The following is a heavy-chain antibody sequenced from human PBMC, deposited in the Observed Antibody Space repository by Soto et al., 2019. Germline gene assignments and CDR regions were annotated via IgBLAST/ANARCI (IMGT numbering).Heavy chain of an antibody. V-gene: IGHV3-23*01. J-gene: IGHJ5*02. D-gene: IGHD6-19*01. Sequence: EVQLLESGGGFVQPGGSLRLSCAASGFTFSNYAMSWVRHAPGKGLEWVSAITAYGDSTHYADSVKGRFTISRDSPKNTLYPQMASLRAEDTAVYYCAKDPLWYDSAWSPPPGSEPWCQGTLVTVSS. CDR2: ITAYGDST. CDR3: AKDPLWYDSAWSPPPGSEP. CDR1: GFTFSNYA.